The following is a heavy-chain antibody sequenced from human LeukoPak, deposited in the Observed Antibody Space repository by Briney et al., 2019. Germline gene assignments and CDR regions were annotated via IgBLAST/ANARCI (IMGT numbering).Heavy chain of an antibody. Sequence: GGSLRLSCAASGFTFSSYTIHWVRQAPGKGLEWVALISSDGSDKFYANSVKGRFTISRDNSKKTVYLQMNSLRGEDTAVYSCARGATNDFWSGYGWFDPWGQGTLVTVSS. CDR2: ISSDGSDK. CDR1: GFTFSSYT. V-gene: IGHV3-30*04. D-gene: IGHD3-3*01. CDR3: ARGATNDFWSGYGWFDP. J-gene: IGHJ5*02.